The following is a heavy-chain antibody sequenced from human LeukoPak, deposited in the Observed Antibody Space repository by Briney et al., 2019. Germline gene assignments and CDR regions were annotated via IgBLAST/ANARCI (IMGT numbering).Heavy chain of an antibody. CDR3: ARNGNKYYDFWSGYYTGYFDY. CDR2: IIPIFGTA. CDR1: GGTFSSYA. D-gene: IGHD3-3*01. V-gene: IGHV1-69*05. J-gene: IGHJ4*02. Sequence: SVKVSCKASGGTFSSYAISWVRQAPGQGLEWMGRIIPIFGTANYAQKFQGRVTITTDESTSTAYMELSSLRSEDTAVYYCARNGNKYYDFWSGYYTGYFDYWGQGTLVTVSS.